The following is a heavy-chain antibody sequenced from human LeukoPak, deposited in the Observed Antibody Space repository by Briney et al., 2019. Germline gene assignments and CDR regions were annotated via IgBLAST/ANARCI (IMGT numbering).Heavy chain of an antibody. J-gene: IGHJ4*02. CDR1: GFTFSSYE. CDR2: ISSSGSTT. V-gene: IGHV3-48*03. D-gene: IGHD3-22*01. Sequence: GGSLRLSCAASGFTFSSYEMNWVRQAPGKGLEWVSYISSSGSTTYYADSVKGRFTISRDNAKNLLYLQMNSLRVEDTAVYYCARDGRWINYYDGSSPVWGQGTQVTVSS. CDR3: ARDGRWINYYDGSSPV.